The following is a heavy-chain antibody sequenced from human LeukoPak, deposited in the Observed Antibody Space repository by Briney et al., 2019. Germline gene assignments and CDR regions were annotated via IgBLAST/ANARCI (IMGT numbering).Heavy chain of an antibody. Sequence: SETLSLTCTVFGGALSSGNYFWRWIRQHPGKGLEWLGYIYHSGSTYYNPSLKSRVSISGDTSKNEFSPTLKSVNAADTAVYYCATASKESSGYFKYFVHWGQGSLVTVSS. CDR1: GGALSSGNYF. V-gene: IGHV4-31*03. CDR2: IYHSGST. CDR3: ATASKESSGYFKYFVH. J-gene: IGHJ4*02. D-gene: IGHD3-22*01.